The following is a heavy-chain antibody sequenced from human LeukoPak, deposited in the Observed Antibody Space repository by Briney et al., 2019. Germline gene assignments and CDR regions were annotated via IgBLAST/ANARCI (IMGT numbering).Heavy chain of an antibody. CDR2: INHSGST. J-gene: IGHJ5*02. CDR1: GGSFSGYY. V-gene: IGHV4-34*01. CDR3: ARGITLVIRNWFDP. D-gene: IGHD3-22*01. Sequence: SETLPLTCAVYGGSFSGYYWSRIRQPPGKGLEWIGEINHSGSTNYNPSLKSRVTISVDTSKNQFSLKLSSVTAADTAVYYCARGITLVIRNWFDPWGQGTLVTVSS.